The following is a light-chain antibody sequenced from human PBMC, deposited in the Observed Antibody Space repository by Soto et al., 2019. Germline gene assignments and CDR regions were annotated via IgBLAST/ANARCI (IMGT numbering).Light chain of an antibody. CDR3: QSADRSGTYVV. Sequence: SYELTQPASVSVSTGKTARITCSGNTLPKQYAYWYQQKPGQAPVMVIYKDTERPSGIPERFSGSSSGTTVTLSINGVQAEDEADYYCQSADRSGTYVVFGGGTKLTV. J-gene: IGLJ3*02. V-gene: IGLV3-25*03. CDR1: TLPKQY. CDR2: KDT.